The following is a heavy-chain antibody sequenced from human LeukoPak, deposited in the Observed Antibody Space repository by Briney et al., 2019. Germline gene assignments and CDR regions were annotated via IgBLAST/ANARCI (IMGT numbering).Heavy chain of an antibody. CDR3: ARDFKSYYYDSSGPHGAFDI. Sequence: EASVKVSCKASGGTFSSYAISWVRQAPGQGLEWMGGIIPIFGTANYAQKFQGRVTITADESTSTAYMELRSLRSDDTAVYYCARDFKSYYYDSSGPHGAFDIWGQGTMVTVSS. V-gene: IGHV1-69*13. CDR2: IIPIFGTA. D-gene: IGHD3-22*01. J-gene: IGHJ3*02. CDR1: GGTFSSYA.